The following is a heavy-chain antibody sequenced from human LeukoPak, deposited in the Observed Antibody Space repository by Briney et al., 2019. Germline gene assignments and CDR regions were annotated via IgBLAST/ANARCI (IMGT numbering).Heavy chain of an antibody. D-gene: IGHD4-17*01. CDR2: IYSGGST. CDR1: GFTVSSNY. V-gene: IGHV3-66*01. J-gene: IGHJ5*02. Sequence: GGSLRLSCAASGFTVSSNYMSWVRKAPGKGLEWVSVIYSGGSTYYADSVKGRFTISRDNSKNTLYLQMNSLRAEDTAVYYCARAVFDYGPFDPWGQGTLVTVSS. CDR3: ARAVFDYGPFDP.